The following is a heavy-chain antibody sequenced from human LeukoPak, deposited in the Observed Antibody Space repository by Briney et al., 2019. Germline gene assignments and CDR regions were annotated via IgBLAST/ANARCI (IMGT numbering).Heavy chain of an antibody. CDR1: GGSISSSSYY. V-gene: IGHV4-39*01. CDR3: ARLTNKPLYYFDY. D-gene: IGHD2-8*01. CDR2: IYYSGST. Sequence: SETLSLTCTVSGGSISSSSYYWGWIRQPPGKGLEWIGSIYYSGSTYYNPSLKSRVTISVDTSRNQSSLKLSSVTAADTAVYYCARLTNKPLYYFDYWGQGTLVTVSS. J-gene: IGHJ4*02.